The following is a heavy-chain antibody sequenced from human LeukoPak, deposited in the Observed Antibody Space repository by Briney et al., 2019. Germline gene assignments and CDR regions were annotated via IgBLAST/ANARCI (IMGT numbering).Heavy chain of an antibody. CDR3: AKESKLRFPLGEFDY. CDR2: ISGSDGST. Sequence: PGGSLRLSCAASGFTFSSYAMSWVRQAPGKGLEWVSVISGSDGSTYYADSVKGRFTISRDNSKNTLYLQMNSLRAEDTAVYYCAKESKLRFPLGEFDYWGQGTLVTVSS. V-gene: IGHV3-23*01. J-gene: IGHJ4*02. CDR1: GFTFSSYA. D-gene: IGHD3-3*01.